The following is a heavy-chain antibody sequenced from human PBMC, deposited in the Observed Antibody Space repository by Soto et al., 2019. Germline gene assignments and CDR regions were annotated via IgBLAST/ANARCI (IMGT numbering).Heavy chain of an antibody. V-gene: IGHV1-46*01. Sequence: ASVKVSCKASGYTFTSYYMHWVRQAPGQGLEWMGIINPSGGSTSYAQKFQGRVTMTRDTSTSTVYMELSSLRSEDAAVYYCARVERVIEAAGPRIVFDHWGQGPLVTV. D-gene: IGHD6-13*01. J-gene: IGHJ4*02. CDR3: ARVERVIEAAGPRIVFDH. CDR1: GYTFTSYY. CDR2: INPSGGST.